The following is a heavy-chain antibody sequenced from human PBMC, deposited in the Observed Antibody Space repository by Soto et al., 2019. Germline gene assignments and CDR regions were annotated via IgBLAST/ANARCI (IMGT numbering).Heavy chain of an antibody. D-gene: IGHD3-22*01. CDR2: AGPSGSST. J-gene: IGHJ4*02. CDR3: ARTYYYDSTGYYRTFDY. V-gene: IGHV3-23*01. CDR1: VFTFGSYA. Sequence: GSLRLSCAASVFTFGSYAMSWVGLAPGKGLEWVSVAGPSGSSTFYADSVRGRFTISRDNVENTLYLQMNSLRVADTALYFCARTYYYDSTGYYRTFDYWGQGTLVTVSS.